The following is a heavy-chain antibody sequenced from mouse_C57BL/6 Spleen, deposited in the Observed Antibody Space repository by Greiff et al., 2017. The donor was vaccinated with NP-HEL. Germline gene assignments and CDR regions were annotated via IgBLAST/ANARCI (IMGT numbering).Heavy chain of an antibody. Sequence: EVKLVESGGGLVKPGGSLKLSCAASGFTFSSYTMSWVRQTPEKRLEWVATISGGGGNTYYPDSVKGRFTISRDNAKNTLYLQMSSLRSEDTALYYCARQQLRLRGFAYWGQGTLVTVSA. V-gene: IGHV5-9*01. CDR1: GFTFSSYT. D-gene: IGHD3-2*02. CDR2: ISGGGGNT. CDR3: ARQQLRLRGFAY. J-gene: IGHJ3*01.